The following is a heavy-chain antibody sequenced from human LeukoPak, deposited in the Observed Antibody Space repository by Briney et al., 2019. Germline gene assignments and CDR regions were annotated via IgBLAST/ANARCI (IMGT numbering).Heavy chain of an antibody. CDR2: IYPCDSDT. J-gene: IGHJ6*04. D-gene: IGHD5-18*01. CDR1: GYSLTSYW. CDR3: ARHTSRSDTAMAPRGAGMDV. Sequence: GESLKISCKGSGYSLTSYWIGWVRQMPGKGLEWMGIIYPCDSDTRYSPSFQGQVTISADKSITTAYLQWSSLKASDTAMYYCARHTSRSDTAMAPRGAGMDVWGKGTTVTVSS. V-gene: IGHV5-51*01.